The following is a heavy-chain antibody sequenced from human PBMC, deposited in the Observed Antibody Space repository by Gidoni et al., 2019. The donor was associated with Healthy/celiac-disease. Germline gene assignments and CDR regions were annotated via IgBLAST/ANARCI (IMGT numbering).Heavy chain of an antibody. V-gene: IGHV4-30-4*01. Sequence: QVQLQESGPGLVTPSQTLSLTCTVSGGSISRGDYYWSWIRQPPGKGLEWIGYIYYSGSTYYNPSLKSRVTISVDTSKNQFSLKLSSVTAADTAVYYCARGSRITMVRGVSWFDPWGQGTLVTVSS. J-gene: IGHJ5*02. CDR3: ARGSRITMVRGVSWFDP. CDR1: GGSISRGDYY. D-gene: IGHD3-10*01. CDR2: IYYSGST.